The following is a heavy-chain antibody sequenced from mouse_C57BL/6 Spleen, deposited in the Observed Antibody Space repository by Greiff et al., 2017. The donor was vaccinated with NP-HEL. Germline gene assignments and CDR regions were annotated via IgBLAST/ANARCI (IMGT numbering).Heavy chain of an antibody. D-gene: IGHD1-1*01. V-gene: IGHV14-3*01. J-gene: IGHJ1*03. Sequence: EVQLQQSVAELVRPGASVKLSCTASGFNIKNTYMHWVKQRPEQGLEWIGRIDPANGNTKYAPKFQGKATITADTSSNTAYLQLSSLTSEDTAIYYCARSPLYYGSSYLPYFDVWGTGTTVTVSS. CDR3: ARSPLYYGSSYLPYFDV. CDR1: GFNIKNTY. CDR2: IDPANGNT.